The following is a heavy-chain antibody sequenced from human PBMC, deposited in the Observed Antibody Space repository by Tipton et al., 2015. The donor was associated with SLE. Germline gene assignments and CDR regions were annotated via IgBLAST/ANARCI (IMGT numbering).Heavy chain of an antibody. D-gene: IGHD3-10*01. V-gene: IGHV4-38-2*01. CDR1: GYSISSGYY. CDR3: ARVDGSGSYYLLDY. Sequence: LRLSCAVSGYSISSGYYWGWIRQPPGKGLEWIGRIYHSGSTYYNPSLKSRVTISVDTSKNQFSLKLSSVTAADTAVYYCARVDGSGSYYLLDYWGQGTLVTVSS. J-gene: IGHJ4*02. CDR2: IYHSGST.